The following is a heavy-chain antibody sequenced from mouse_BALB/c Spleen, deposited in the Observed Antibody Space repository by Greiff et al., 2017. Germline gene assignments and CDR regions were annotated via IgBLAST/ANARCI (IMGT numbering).Heavy chain of an antibody. CDR1: GFTFTDYY. CDR2: IRNKANGYTT. D-gene: IGHD2-2*01. V-gene: IGHV7-3*02. J-gene: IGHJ4*01. CDR3: ARDGYMDY. Sequence: EVKLMESGGGLVQPGGSLRLSCATSGFTFTDYYMSWVRQPPGKALEWLGFIRNKANGYTTEYSASVKGRFTISRDNSQSILYLQMNTLRAEDSATYYCARDGYMDYWGQGTSVTVSS.